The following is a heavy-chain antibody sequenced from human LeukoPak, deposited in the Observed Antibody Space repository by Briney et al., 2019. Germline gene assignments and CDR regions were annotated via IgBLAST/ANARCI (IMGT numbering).Heavy chain of an antibody. Sequence: GGSLRLSCAAPVITFVNNWMQWVRQGPGKGLVWISRINSDGGGAIYADSVKGRFTVSRDNAKNTLYLQMNSLRAEDTAVYYCARDVPHNWFDTWGQRTLVTVSS. CDR3: ARDVPHNWFDT. CDR1: VITFVNNW. CDR2: INSDGGGA. V-gene: IGHV3-74*01. J-gene: IGHJ5*02.